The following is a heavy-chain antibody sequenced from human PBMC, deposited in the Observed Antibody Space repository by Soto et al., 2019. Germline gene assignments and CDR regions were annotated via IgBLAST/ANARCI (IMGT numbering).Heavy chain of an antibody. CDR2: IYYSGST. V-gene: IGHV4-31*03. J-gene: IGHJ3*02. CDR3: AREADCGGDCQPVGAFDI. D-gene: IGHD2-21*02. Sequence: QVQLQESGPGLVKPSQTLSLTCTVSGGSISSGGYYWSWIRQHPGKGLVWIGYIYYSGSTYYNPSRKSRVTIAVDTSKNQFPLKLSSVTAADTAVYYCAREADCGGDCQPVGAFDIWGQGTMVTVSS. CDR1: GGSISSGGYY.